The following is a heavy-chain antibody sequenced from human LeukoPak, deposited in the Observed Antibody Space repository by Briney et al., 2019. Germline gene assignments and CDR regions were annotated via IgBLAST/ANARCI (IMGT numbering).Heavy chain of an antibody. J-gene: IGHJ4*02. D-gene: IGHD1-26*01. CDR2: IYHSGST. CDR1: GGSISSSNW. Sequence: SGTLSLTCAVSGGSISSSNWWSWVRQPPGKGLEWIGEIYHSGSTNYNPSLKSRVTISVDKSKNQFSLKLSSVTAADTAVYYCARDGRSGSYRYYFDYWGQGTLVTVSS. CDR3: ARDGRSGSYRYYFDY. V-gene: IGHV4-4*02.